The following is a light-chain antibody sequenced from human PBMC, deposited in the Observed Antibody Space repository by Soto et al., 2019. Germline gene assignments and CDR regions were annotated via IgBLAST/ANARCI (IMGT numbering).Light chain of an antibody. J-gene: IGKJ1*01. CDR1: QSISTH. CDR3: HQRSNWPPWT. V-gene: IGKV3-11*01. Sequence: EIVLTQSPATLSLSPGERATLSCRASQSISTHLAWYQQKPGQAPRLLIYDASNRATGIPPRFSGSGSGTDFTLTISSLEPEDSAVYYCHQRSNWPPWTFDQGTKVEIK. CDR2: DAS.